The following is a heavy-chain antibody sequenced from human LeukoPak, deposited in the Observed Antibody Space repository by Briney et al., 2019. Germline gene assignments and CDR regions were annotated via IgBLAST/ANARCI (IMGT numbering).Heavy chain of an antibody. J-gene: IGHJ4*02. D-gene: IGHD3-22*01. CDR3: AKTDYYDSSGYGRVFDY. CDR1: GFTFSSYA. CDR2: ISGSGGST. V-gene: IGHV3-23*01. Sequence: PGGSLRLSCAASGFTFSSYAMSWVRQAPGKRLEWVSAISGSGGSTYYADSVKGRFTISRDNSKNTLYLQMNSLRAEDTAVYYCAKTDYYDSSGYGRVFDYWGQGTLVTVSS.